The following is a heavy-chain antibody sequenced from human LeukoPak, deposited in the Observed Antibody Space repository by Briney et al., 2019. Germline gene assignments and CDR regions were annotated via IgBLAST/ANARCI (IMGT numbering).Heavy chain of an antibody. D-gene: IGHD3-22*01. V-gene: IGHV3-9*01. CDR2: ISWNSGSI. J-gene: IGHJ4*02. Sequence: SLRLSCAASGFTFSSYAMNWVRQAPGKGLEWVSGISWNSGSIGYADSVKGRFTISRDNAKNSLYLQMNSLRAEDTALYYCAKTNYYDSSGYPDYWGQGTLVTVSS. CDR1: GFTFSSYA. CDR3: AKTNYYDSSGYPDY.